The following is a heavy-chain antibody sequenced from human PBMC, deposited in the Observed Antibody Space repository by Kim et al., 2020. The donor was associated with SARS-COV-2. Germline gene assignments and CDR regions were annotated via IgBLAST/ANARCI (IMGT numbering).Heavy chain of an antibody. J-gene: IGHJ3*02. CDR3: ARGMGYYYGLKWAFDI. D-gene: IGHD3-10*01. Sequence: SETLSLTCAVDGGSLTNYHYTWIRQSPGKGLEWIGEVDDSGSTKFNPSLKNRVAILVDVSKNQLLLKLNSMTAADTAVYYCARGMGYYYGLKWAFDIWGQGTLVSVSS. CDR2: VDDSGST. V-gene: IGHV4-34*01. CDR1: GGSLTNYH.